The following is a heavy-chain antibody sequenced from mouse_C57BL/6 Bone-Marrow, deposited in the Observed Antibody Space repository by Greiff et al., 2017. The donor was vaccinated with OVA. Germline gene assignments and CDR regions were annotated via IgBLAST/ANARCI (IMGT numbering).Heavy chain of an antibody. V-gene: IGHV6-3*01. Sequence: EVKLQESGGGLVQPGGSMKLSCVASGFTFSNYWMNWVRQSPEKGLEWVAQIRLKSDNYATHYAESVKGRFTISRDDSKSSVYLQMNNLRAEDTGIYYCTAITTVAHWYFDVWGTGTTVTVSS. J-gene: IGHJ1*03. CDR3: TAITTVAHWYFDV. CDR1: GFTFSNYW. D-gene: IGHD1-1*01. CDR2: IRLKSDNYAT.